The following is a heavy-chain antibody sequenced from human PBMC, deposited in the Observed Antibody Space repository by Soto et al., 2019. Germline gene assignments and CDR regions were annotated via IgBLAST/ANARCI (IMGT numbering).Heavy chain of an antibody. D-gene: IGHD3-10*01. CDR2: INHSGST. Sequence: SETLSLTCAVYGGSFSGYYWSWIRQPPGKGLEWIGEINHSGSTNYNPSLKSRVTISVDTSKNQFSLKLSSVTAADTAVYYCARFPYYYGSGSYYSYYYYGMDVWGQGATVTVSS. J-gene: IGHJ6*02. CDR1: GGSFSGYY. CDR3: ARFPYYYGSGSYYSYYYYGMDV. V-gene: IGHV4-34*01.